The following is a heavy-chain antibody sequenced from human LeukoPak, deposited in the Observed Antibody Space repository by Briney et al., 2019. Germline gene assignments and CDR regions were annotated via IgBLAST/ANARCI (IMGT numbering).Heavy chain of an antibody. D-gene: IGHD2-21*02. CDR3: ARGRGDFIIFDY. Sequence: SETLSLTCTVSGASISSYYWSWIRQPPGKGLEWIGYIFYYGSTNYNPSLKSRVTTSVDTSQNQFSLKLKSVTAADTAVYYCARGRGDFIIFDYWGQGTLVTVSS. V-gene: IGHV4-59*01. CDR1: GASISSYY. J-gene: IGHJ4*02. CDR2: IFYYGST.